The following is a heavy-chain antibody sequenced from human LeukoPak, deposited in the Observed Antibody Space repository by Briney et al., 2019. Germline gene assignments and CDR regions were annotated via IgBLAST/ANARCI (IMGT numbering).Heavy chain of an antibody. J-gene: IGHJ6*03. V-gene: IGHV3-21*04. Sequence: PGGSLRLSCAASGFTFTTYTMNWVRQAPGKGLEWISSITSNSRYIFYADSLKGRFTISRDNSKNTLYLQMNSLRAEDTAVYYCAKKGFTYYYDSSGYYYASSYYMDVWGKGTTVTISS. CDR3: AKKGFTYYYDSSGYYYASSYYMDV. D-gene: IGHD3-22*01. CDR2: ITSNSRYI. CDR1: GFTFTTYT.